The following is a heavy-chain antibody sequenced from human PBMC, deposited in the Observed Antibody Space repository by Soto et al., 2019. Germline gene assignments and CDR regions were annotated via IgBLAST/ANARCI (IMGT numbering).Heavy chain of an antibody. V-gene: IGHV3-7*01. J-gene: IGHJ4*02. Sequence: EVQLVESGGGLVQPGGSLRLSCAASGFSFSTYWMDWVRQAPGKGLEWVANIHPDGNEKHYLDSVKGRFTISRDNAKESLYLQMNSLRAEDTAVYYCARVLVHSAFDFMDNWGQGTLVSVSS. CDR1: GFSFSTYW. D-gene: IGHD2-21*01. CDR3: ARVLVHSAFDFMDN. CDR2: IHPDGNEK.